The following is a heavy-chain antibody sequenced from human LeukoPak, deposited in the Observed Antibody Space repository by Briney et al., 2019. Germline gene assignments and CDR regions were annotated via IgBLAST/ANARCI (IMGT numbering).Heavy chain of an antibody. Sequence: GGSLRLSCAASGFTVSSNYMSWVRQAPGKGLEWVSVIYSGGSTYYADSVKGRFTISRDNSKNTLYLQMNSLRAEDTAVYYCARARAYYYDSSGYYYDYWGQGTLVTVSS. D-gene: IGHD3-22*01. CDR2: IYSGGST. CDR1: GFTVSSNY. V-gene: IGHV3-53*01. CDR3: ARARAYYYDSSGYYYDY. J-gene: IGHJ4*02.